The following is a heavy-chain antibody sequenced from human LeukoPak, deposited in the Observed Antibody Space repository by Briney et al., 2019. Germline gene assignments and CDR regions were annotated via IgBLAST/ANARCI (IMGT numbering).Heavy chain of an antibody. J-gene: IGHJ4*02. CDR2: INPNSGGT. CDR3: AKGGWVAASPFDY. CDR1: GYTFTGYY. Sequence: AASVKVSCKASGYTFTGYYMHWVRQAPGHGLEWMGRINPNSGGTNYAQKFQGRVTMTRDTSISTAYMELSRLRSDDTAVYYCAKGGWVAASPFDYWGQGTLVTVSS. D-gene: IGHD2-15*01. V-gene: IGHV1-2*06.